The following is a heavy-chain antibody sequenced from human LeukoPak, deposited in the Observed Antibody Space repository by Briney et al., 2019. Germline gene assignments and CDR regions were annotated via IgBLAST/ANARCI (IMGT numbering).Heavy chain of an antibody. CDR3: TTVNPGIAVAGLLDY. D-gene: IGHD6-19*01. V-gene: IGHV3-15*01. Sequence: GGSLRLSCAASGFTFSNAWMSWVRQAPGKGLEWVGRIKSKTDGGTTDYAAPVKGRFTISRDDSKNTLYLQMNSLKTEDTAVYYCTTVNPGIAVAGLLDYWGQGTLVTASS. CDR1: GFTFSNAW. J-gene: IGHJ4*02. CDR2: IKSKTDGGTT.